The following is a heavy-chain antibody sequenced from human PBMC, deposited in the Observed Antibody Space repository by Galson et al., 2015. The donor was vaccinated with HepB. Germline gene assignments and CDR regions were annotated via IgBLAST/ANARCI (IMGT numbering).Heavy chain of an antibody. D-gene: IGHD5-18*01. V-gene: IGHV3-72*01. J-gene: IGHJ4*02. CDR1: GFTFSGHY. CDR3: ARAIVDTAMVRAPFFDY. CDR2: TRNKANSYTT. Sequence: SLRLSCAASGFTFSGHYMDWVRQAPGKGLEWVGRTRNKANSYTTEYAASVKGRFTISRDDSKNSLYLQMNSLKTEDTAVYYCARAIVDTAMVRAPFFDYWGQGTLVTVSS.